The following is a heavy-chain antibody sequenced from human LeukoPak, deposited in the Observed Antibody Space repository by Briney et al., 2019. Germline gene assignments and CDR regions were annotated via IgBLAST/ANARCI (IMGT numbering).Heavy chain of an antibody. J-gene: IGHJ4*02. CDR2: IHSGGST. CDR1: GFTVSSNY. Sequence: PGGSLRLSCAASGFTVSSNYMSWVRQAPRMGLEWVSVIHSGGSTYYADSAKGRFTISRDHSKNTLHLQMNSLRAEDTAVYYCARDLPVLKEWELPNYWGQGTLVTVSS. V-gene: IGHV3-53*05. CDR3: ARDLPVLKEWELPNY. D-gene: IGHD1-26*01.